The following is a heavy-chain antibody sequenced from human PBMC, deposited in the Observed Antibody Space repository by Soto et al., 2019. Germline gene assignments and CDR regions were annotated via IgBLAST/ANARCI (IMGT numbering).Heavy chain of an antibody. J-gene: IGHJ1*01. Sequence: PGGSLRLSCAASGFTFRRHAMSWVRQAPGKGLEWVSAISGSGGSTYYAHSVKGRFTISRDNSKNTLYLQMNSLRAEDTAVYYCARGAYDSSGYQYFQHWGQGTLVTVSS. CDR2: ISGSGGST. CDR3: ARGAYDSSGYQYFQH. V-gene: IGHV3-23*01. CDR1: GFTFRRHA. D-gene: IGHD3-22*01.